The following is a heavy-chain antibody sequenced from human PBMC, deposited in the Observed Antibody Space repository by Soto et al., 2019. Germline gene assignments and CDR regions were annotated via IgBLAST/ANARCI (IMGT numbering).Heavy chain of an antibody. J-gene: IGHJ4*02. CDR2: ISYSGT. CDR3: ARRAGSIVVAAYS. D-gene: IGHD6-19*01. CDR1: GGSISISDYY. Sequence: SETLSLTCTVSGGSISISDYYWVWIRQPPGKGLEWIGSISYSGTYYKPSLKSRVTISVDTPKNQFSLRLSSVTAADTAVYYCARRAGSIVVAAYSWGQGTLVTVSS. V-gene: IGHV4-39*01.